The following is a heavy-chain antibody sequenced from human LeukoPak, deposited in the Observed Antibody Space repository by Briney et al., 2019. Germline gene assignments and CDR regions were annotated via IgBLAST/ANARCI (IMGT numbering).Heavy chain of an antibody. J-gene: IGHJ4*02. D-gene: IGHD5-18*01. CDR2: IYSGGTT. CDR3: ARDQYSYAHAAH. V-gene: IGHV3-66*01. Sequence: GSLRLSCAASGFTYSSYAMSWVRQAPGKGLEWVSVIYSGGTTYYADSVKGRFTISRDNSKNTLHLQMNSLRDEDTAVYYCARDQYSYAHAAHWGQGTLVTVSS. CDR1: GFTYSSYA.